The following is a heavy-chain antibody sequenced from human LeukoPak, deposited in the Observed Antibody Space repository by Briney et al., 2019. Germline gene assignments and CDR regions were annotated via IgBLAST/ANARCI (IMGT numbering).Heavy chain of an antibody. Sequence: PGGSLRLSCAASGFTFSNAWMSWVRQAPGKGLDWVGRIKSKIDGGTTDYAAPVKGRFTISRDDSKNTLYLQMNSLKTEDTAVYFCTTAYYDFWSGYYSFWGQGTLVTVSS. V-gene: IGHV3-15*01. CDR1: GFTFSNAW. J-gene: IGHJ4*02. CDR3: TTAYYDFWSGYYSF. D-gene: IGHD3-3*01. CDR2: IKSKIDGGTT.